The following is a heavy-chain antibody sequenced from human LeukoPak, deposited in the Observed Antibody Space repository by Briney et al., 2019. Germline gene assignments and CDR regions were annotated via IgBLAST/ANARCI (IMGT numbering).Heavy chain of an antibody. Sequence: GGSLRLSCAASGFTFSSCSMNWVRQAPGKGLEWVSSISSSSSYIYYADSVKGRFTISRDNAKNSLYLHMNSLRAEDTAVYYCARTDSGSYYVHFDSWGQGTLVTVSS. V-gene: IGHV3-21*01. CDR2: ISSSSSYI. CDR3: ARTDSGSYYVHFDS. D-gene: IGHD1-26*01. J-gene: IGHJ4*02. CDR1: GFTFSSCS.